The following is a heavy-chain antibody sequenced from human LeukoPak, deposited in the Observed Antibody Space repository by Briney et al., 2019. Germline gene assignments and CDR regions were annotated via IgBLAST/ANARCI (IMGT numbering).Heavy chain of an antibody. CDR2: IYYSGST. CDR1: GGSISSSSYY. D-gene: IGHD3-22*01. J-gene: IGHJ4*02. V-gene: IGHV4-39*07. CDR3: ARGLRYYDSRDRFDY. Sequence: SETLSLTCTVSGGSISSSSYYWGWIRQPPGKGLEWIGSIYYSGSTYYNPSLKSRVTISVDTSKNQFSLKLSSVTAADTAVYYCARGLRYYDSRDRFDYWGQGTLVTVSS.